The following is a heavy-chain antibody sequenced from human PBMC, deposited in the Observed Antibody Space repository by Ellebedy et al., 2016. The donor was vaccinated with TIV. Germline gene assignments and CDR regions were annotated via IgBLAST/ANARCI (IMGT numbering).Heavy chain of an antibody. Sequence: ASVKVSCKASGYTFTSHGISWLRQPPGQGPEWMGWISVYNGNTNYAQKLQGRVTMTRDTSTSTVYMELSSLKAEDTAVYYCARASSYCPRCFDYWGQGTLVTVSS. J-gene: IGHJ4*02. CDR3: ARASSYCPRCFDY. V-gene: IGHV1-18*04. CDR1: GYTFTSHG. CDR2: ISVYNGNT. D-gene: IGHD1-26*01.